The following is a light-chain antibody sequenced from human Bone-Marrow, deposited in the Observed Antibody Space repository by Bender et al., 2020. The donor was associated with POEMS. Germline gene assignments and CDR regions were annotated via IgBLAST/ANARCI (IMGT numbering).Light chain of an antibody. J-gene: IGLJ2*01. CDR1: TGAVTSGYS. Sequence: QTVVTQEPSLTVSPGGTVTLTCASSTGAVTSGYSPNWFQQKPGQAPRSLIYNTNNKHSWTPARFSGSLLGGKAALTLSGVQPEDEADYYCRLYYGGARVVFGGGTKLTVL. V-gene: IGLV7-43*01. CDR3: RLYYGGARVV. CDR2: NTN.